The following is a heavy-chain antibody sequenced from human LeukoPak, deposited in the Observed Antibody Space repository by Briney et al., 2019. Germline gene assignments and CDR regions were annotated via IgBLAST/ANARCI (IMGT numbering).Heavy chain of an antibody. V-gene: IGHV4-39*07. CDR2: RYYSGST. D-gene: IGHD3-10*01. CDR3: ARGKITMIRGVTIRKGPPEDYYYMDV. Sequence: SETLSLTCTVSGGSITSSSYYWGWIRQPPGKGLEWIASRYYSGSTYHNPSLKSRVTISVDTSKNQFSLKLSSVTAADSAMCCCARGKITMIRGVTIRKGPPEDYYYMDVWGRGTTVTVSS. CDR1: GGSITSSSYY. J-gene: IGHJ6*03.